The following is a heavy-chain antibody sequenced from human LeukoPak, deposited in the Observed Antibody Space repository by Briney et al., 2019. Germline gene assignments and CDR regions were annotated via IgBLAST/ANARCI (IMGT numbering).Heavy chain of an antibody. V-gene: IGHV3-7*01. J-gene: IGHJ4*02. Sequence: GGSLRLSCAASGFTFSSYWMSWVRQAPGKGLEWVANIKQDGSEKYYVDSVKGRFTISRDNAKNSLYLQMNSLRAEDTAVYYCARDSRVTSYDILSGSNYFDYWGQGTLVTVSS. CDR2: IKQDGSEK. CDR3: ARDSRVTSYDILSGSNYFDY. D-gene: IGHD3-9*01. CDR1: GFTFSSYW.